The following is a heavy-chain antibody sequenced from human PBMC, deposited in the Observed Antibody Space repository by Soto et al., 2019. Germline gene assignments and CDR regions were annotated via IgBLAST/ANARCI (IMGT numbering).Heavy chain of an antibody. J-gene: IGHJ4*02. CDR1: GYSFPNYW. CDR3: ASLLQVGGV. D-gene: IGHD1-26*01. Sequence: SLKISCMGSGYSFPNYWIGWVRQMPGKGLEWMGIIYPSDSDPRYSPSFQGLVTISVDKSSSTAYLQWSSLRASDSAMYYCASLLQVGGVWGQGTLVTV. CDR2: IYPSDSDP. V-gene: IGHV5-51*01.